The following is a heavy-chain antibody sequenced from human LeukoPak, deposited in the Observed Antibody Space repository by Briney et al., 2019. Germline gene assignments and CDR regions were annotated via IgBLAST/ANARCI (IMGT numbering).Heavy chain of an antibody. D-gene: IGHD6-13*01. CDR3: AKEVSRNVRAAGIKSGPSDY. J-gene: IGHJ4*02. CDR2: ISSSGSTI. CDR1: GFTFSSYE. V-gene: IGHV3-48*03. Sequence: PGGSLRLSCAASGFTFSSYEMNWVRQAPGKGLEWVSYISSSGSTIYYADSVKGRFTISRDNSENTLYLQMNSLRAEDTAVYYCAKEVSRNVRAAGIKSGPSDYWGQGTLVTVSS.